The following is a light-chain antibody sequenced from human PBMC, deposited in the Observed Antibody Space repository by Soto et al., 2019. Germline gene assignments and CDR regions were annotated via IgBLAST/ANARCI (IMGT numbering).Light chain of an antibody. CDR2: DAS. Sequence: EIVLTQSPATLSLSPGERAALSCRASQSVSSYLAWYQQKPGQAPRLLIFDASNRATGIPDRFSGSGSGTDFTLTISSLEPEEFAVYYCQQRSNWPPITCGQGTRLEIK. J-gene: IGKJ5*01. CDR1: QSVSSY. V-gene: IGKV3-11*01. CDR3: QQRSNWPPIT.